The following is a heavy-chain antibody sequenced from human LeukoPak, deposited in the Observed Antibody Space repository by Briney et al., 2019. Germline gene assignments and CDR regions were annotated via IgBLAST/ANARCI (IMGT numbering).Heavy chain of an antibody. Sequence: PSETLSLTCAVSGGSLSTYYWSWVRQPPGKGLEWIGYIYHGGTTNYNPSLKRRVTISAYTAKNQFSLRLTSVTAADTAVYYCARHYHQGALAIWGQGTTVTVSS. CDR2: IYHGGTT. J-gene: IGHJ6*02. D-gene: IGHD2-21*01. CDR1: GGSLSTYY. CDR3: ARHYHQGALAI. V-gene: IGHV4-59*08.